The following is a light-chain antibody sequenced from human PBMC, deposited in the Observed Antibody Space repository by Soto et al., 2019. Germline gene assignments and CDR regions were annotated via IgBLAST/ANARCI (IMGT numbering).Light chain of an antibody. Sequence: DIQMTQSPSSLSASVGDRVTITCRASQTISSYLNWYQQKPGKAPKLLIYTASSLQSGVPSRFSGSGSGTDFTLTISTLQPEDFATYYCHQSFTALLTFGQGTRLEI. V-gene: IGKV1-39*01. J-gene: IGKJ5*01. CDR3: HQSFTALLT. CDR2: TAS. CDR1: QTISSY.